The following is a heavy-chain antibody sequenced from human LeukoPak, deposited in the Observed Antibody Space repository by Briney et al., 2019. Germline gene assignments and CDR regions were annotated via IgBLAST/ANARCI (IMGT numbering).Heavy chain of an antibody. CDR3: ARRFDS. CDR2: IGPGGDI. J-gene: IGHJ4*02. Sequence: RSLRLSCAASGFSFTAYSTNWVRQAPGGGLEWISYIGPGGDIYYADSGTGRFTVSRDTAKNSLYLQMNGLKVEDTAVYYCARRFDSWGQGTLVTVSS. V-gene: IGHV3-21*05. CDR1: GFSFTAYS.